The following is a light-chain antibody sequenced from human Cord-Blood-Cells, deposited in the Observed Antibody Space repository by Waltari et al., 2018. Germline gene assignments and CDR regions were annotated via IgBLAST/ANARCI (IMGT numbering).Light chain of an antibody. J-gene: IGLJ1*01. Sequence: SYVLTPPPPVSVAAGKTARITSGGNNMGSKSLHWYQQQPGQAPVLVIYYDSDRPSGIPERFSGSNSGNTATLSISRVEAGDEADYYCQVWDSSSDHYVFGTGTKVTVL. CDR2: YDS. CDR1: NMGSKS. CDR3: QVWDSSSDHYV. V-gene: IGLV3-21*04.